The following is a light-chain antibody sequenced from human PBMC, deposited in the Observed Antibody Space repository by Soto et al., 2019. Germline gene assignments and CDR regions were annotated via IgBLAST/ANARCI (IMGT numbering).Light chain of an antibody. V-gene: IGKV3-15*01. CDR2: RAS. J-gene: IGKJ4*01. Sequence: EIVMTQSPATLSVSPGERATLSCRASQSVSSNLAWYQQKPGQAPRLVIYRASTRATGIPARFSGSGSGTEFTLTISSLQSEDFAVYYCQQYNNWPLTFGGGTKVEIK. CDR3: QQYNNWPLT. CDR1: QSVSSN.